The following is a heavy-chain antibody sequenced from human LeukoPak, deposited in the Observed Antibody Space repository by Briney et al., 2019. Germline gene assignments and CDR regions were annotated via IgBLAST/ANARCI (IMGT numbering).Heavy chain of an antibody. CDR1: GYSISSGYY. Sequence: SETLSLTCAVSGYSISSGYYWGWIRQPPGKGLEWIGSIYHSGSTYYNPSLKSRVTISVDTSKNQFSLKLSSVTAADTAVYYCARDTPRSGFHFDYWGQGTLVTVSS. CDR3: ARDTPRSGFHFDY. V-gene: IGHV4-38-2*02. J-gene: IGHJ4*02. CDR2: IYHSGST. D-gene: IGHD3-3*01.